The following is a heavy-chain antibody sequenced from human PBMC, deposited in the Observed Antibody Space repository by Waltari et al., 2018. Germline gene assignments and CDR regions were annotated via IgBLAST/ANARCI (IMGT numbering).Heavy chain of an antibody. CDR1: GGSLSSSSYY. D-gene: IGHD2-21*02. J-gene: IGHJ6*02. CDR3: VRRLRDVYYYYGMDV. V-gene: IGHV4-39*01. CDR2: IYYSGST. Sequence: QLQLQESGPGLVKPSETLSPTCTVSGGSLSSSSYYWGWIRQPPGKGLEWFGSIYYSGSTNDNQHRKSRVTISVDKTKNQCSLKMSAVTAADTAVYYCVRRLRDVYYYYGMDVWGQGTTVTVSS.